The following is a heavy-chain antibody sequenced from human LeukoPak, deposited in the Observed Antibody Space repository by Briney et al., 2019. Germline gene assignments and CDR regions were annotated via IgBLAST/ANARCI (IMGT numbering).Heavy chain of an antibody. J-gene: IGHJ4*02. CDR3: ATEHSGWYPPTRPFDY. CDR2: TYYSGST. V-gene: IGHV4-39*01. D-gene: IGHD6-19*01. Sequence: SETLSLTCTVSGGSISSSSYYWGWIRQPPGKGLEWIGSTYYSGSTYYNPSLKSRVTISVDTSKNQFSLKLSSVTAADTAVYYCATEHSGWYPPTRPFDYWGQGTLVTVSS. CDR1: GGSISSSSYY.